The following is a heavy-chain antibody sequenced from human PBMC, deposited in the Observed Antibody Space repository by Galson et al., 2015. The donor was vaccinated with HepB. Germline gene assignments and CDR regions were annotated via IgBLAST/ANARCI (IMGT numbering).Heavy chain of an antibody. CDR2: IKRDESVR. V-gene: IGHV3-7*01. CDR1: GFSFRNSW. D-gene: IGHD4-17*01. CDR3: ATIQHGDNVFYFNY. J-gene: IGHJ4*02. Sequence: SLRLSCAASGFSFRNSWMGWVRQAPGKGLEWVANIKRDESVRYYLDSVKGRFTISRDNARNSLWLQMNSLRVEDAALYYCATIQHGDNVFYFNYWGPGTLVTVAS.